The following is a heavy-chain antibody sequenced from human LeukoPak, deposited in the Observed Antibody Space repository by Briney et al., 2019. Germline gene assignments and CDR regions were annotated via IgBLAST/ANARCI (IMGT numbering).Heavy chain of an antibody. D-gene: IGHD3-10*01. Sequence: GGSLRLSCAASGFTFSNAWMSWVRQAPGKGLEWVGRIKNKTDGGTTDYAAPVKGRFTISRDDSKNTRYLQMNSLKTEDTAVYYCTSSTMVRGVTIYWYFDLWGRGTLVTVSS. CDR2: IKNKTDGGTT. V-gene: IGHV3-15*01. J-gene: IGHJ2*01. CDR1: GFTFSNAW. CDR3: TSSTMVRGVTIYWYFDL.